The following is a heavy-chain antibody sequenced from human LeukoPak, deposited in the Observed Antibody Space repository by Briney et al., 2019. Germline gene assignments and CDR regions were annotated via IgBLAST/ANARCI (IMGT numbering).Heavy chain of an antibody. V-gene: IGHV4-34*01. CDR1: GGSFSGYY. Sequence: SETLSLTCAVYGGSFSGYYWSWIRQPPGKGLEWIGEINRSGSTNYNPSLKSRVTISVDTSKNQFSLKLSSVTAADTAVYYCARGGIVGATETNFDYWGQGTLVTVSS. CDR3: ARGGIVGATETNFDY. CDR2: INRSGST. J-gene: IGHJ4*02. D-gene: IGHD1-26*01.